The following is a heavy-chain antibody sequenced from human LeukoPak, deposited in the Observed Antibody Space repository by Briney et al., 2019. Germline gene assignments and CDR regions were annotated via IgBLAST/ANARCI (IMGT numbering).Heavy chain of an antibody. V-gene: IGHV3-9*01. D-gene: IGHD3-10*01. J-gene: IGHJ4*02. CDR3: AKATYYYGSGSYYYYFDY. CDR2: ISWNSGSI. Sequence: GGSLRLSCAASGFTFDDYAMHWVRQAPGKGLEWVSGISWNSGSIGYADSVKGRFTISRDNAMNSLYLQMNSLRAEDTALYYCAKATYYYGSGSYYYYFDYWGQGTLVTVSS. CDR1: GFTFDDYA.